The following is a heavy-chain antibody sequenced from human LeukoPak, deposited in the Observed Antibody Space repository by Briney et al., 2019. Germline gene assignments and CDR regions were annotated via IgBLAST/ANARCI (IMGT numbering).Heavy chain of an antibody. CDR3: ARDWSLDGYNRFDL. V-gene: IGHV4-38-2*02. J-gene: IGHJ5*02. CDR2: IYHSGST. Sequence: PSETLSLTCTVSGYSISSGYYWGWIRQSPGKGLEWVGAIYHSGSTMYIPSLRSRVSISVDTSKNQFSLKLTSVTAADTAVYYCARDWSLDGYNRFDLWGQGALVTVSS. CDR1: GYSISSGYY. D-gene: IGHD5-24*01.